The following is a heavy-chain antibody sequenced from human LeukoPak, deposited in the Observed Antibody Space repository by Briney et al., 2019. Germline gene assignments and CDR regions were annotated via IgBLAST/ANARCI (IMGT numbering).Heavy chain of an antibody. D-gene: IGHD3-16*01. CDR3: ARLWGGLTMSRFLDS. CDR1: GFTFSSYN. CDR2: INSDSNYI. V-gene: IGHV3-21*04. Sequence: PGGSLRLSCVASGFTFSSYNIDWVRQAPGKGLEWVSSINSDSNYIYYADSAKGRFTISRDNTEKSLYLHMNSLRADDSAVYFCARLWGGLTMSRFLDSWGQGTPVTVSS. J-gene: IGHJ1*01.